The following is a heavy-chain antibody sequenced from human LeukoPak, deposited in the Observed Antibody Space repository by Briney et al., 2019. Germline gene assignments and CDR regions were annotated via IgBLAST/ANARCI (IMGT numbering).Heavy chain of an antibody. V-gene: IGHV4-39*01. Sequence: SETLSLTCTVSGGSISSSSYYWGWIRQPPGKGLEWIGSIYYSGSTYYNPSLKSRVTISVDTSKNQFSLKLSSVTAADTAVYYCARRDVDTAMADFDYWGQGTLVTVSS. J-gene: IGHJ4*02. D-gene: IGHD5-18*01. CDR3: ARRDVDTAMADFDY. CDR2: IYYSGST. CDR1: GGSISSSSYY.